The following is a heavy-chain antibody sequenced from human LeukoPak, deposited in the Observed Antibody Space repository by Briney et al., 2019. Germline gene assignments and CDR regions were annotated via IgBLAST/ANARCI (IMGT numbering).Heavy chain of an antibody. CDR3: ARDLLNSFKVPAAPNYYMDV. J-gene: IGHJ6*03. D-gene: IGHD2-2*01. CDR1: GFTFSSYW. Sequence: PGGSLRLSCAASGFTFSSYWMHWVRQAPGKGLVWVSRINSDGSSTSYADSVKGRFTISRDNAKNTLYLQMNSLRAEDTAVYYCARDLLNSFKVPAAPNYYMDVWGKGTTVTVSS. V-gene: IGHV3-74*01. CDR2: INSDGSST.